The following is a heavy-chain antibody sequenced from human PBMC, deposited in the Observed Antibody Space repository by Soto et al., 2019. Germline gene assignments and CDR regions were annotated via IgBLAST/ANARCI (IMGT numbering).Heavy chain of an antibody. J-gene: IGHJ4*02. V-gene: IGHV4-31*03. CDR2: IYYSGST. CDR3: VRGVAH. D-gene: IGHD2-15*01. CDR1: GGSISSGGYY. Sequence: SETLSLTCTVSGGSISSGGYYWSWIRQHPGKGLEWIGYIYYSGSTSSNPSLKSRVTISVDTSKNQFSLKLSSVSAADTAVYYCVRGVAHWGQGTLVTVS.